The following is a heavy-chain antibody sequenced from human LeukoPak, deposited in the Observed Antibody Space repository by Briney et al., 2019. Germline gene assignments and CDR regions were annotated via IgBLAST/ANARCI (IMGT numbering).Heavy chain of an antibody. V-gene: IGHV4-59*01. CDR1: GGAIGSDY. D-gene: IGHD6-13*01. CDR3: VRDHSSSYHYFDS. J-gene: IGHJ4*02. CDR2: ISFHGRT. Sequence: PSETLSLTCSVTGGAIGSDYWSWIRQSPERGLEWIGYISFHGRTNYNPSLKYRVTMSVDTSKNQLSLRVTSVTAADTAVFYCVRDHSSSYHYFDSWGQGTLVTVS.